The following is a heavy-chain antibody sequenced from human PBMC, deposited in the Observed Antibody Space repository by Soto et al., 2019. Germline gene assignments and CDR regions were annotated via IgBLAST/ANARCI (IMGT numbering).Heavy chain of an antibody. Sequence: GGSLRLSCAASGFTFSSYSMNWVRQAPGKGLEWVSYISSSSSTIYYADSVKGRFTISRGNAKNSLYLQMNSLRAEDTAVYYCARDRYDYIWGSYRYRDLFDYWGQGTLVTVSS. J-gene: IGHJ4*02. CDR3: ARDRYDYIWGSYRYRDLFDY. CDR2: ISSSSSTI. D-gene: IGHD3-16*02. CDR1: GFTFSSYS. V-gene: IGHV3-48*01.